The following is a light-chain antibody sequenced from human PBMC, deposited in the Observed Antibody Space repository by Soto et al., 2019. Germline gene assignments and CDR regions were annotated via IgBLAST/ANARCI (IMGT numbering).Light chain of an antibody. Sequence: EIVLTQSPAPLSLSPGERATLFCRASQSVSSYFAWYQQKPGQAPNLLIYDASNRATGIPARFSGSGSGTDFTLTISSLEPEDFAVYYCQQRSSWPITFGQGTRLEIK. J-gene: IGKJ5*01. CDR3: QQRSSWPIT. V-gene: IGKV3-11*01. CDR1: QSVSSY. CDR2: DAS.